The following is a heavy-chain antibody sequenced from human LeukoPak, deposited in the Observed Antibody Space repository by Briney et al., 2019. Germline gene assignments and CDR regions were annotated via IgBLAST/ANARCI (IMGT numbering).Heavy chain of an antibody. CDR1: GFTFSNYW. J-gene: IGHJ6*02. Sequence: GGSLRLSCAASGFTFSNYWMSWVRQAPGKGLEWVANIRQDGSEKYYVDSMRGRFTISRDNAKNSLHLQMNSLRAEDTAVYYCARDQGYSYGFSYYYYYYGMDVWGQGTTVTVSS. CDR2: IRQDGSEK. D-gene: IGHD5-18*01. CDR3: ARDQGYSYGFSYYYYYYGMDV. V-gene: IGHV3-7*01.